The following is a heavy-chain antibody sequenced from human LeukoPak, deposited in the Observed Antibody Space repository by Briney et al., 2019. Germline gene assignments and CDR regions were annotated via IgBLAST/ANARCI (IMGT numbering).Heavy chain of an antibody. CDR3: ARALYHTFDY. D-gene: IGHD2-2*01. J-gene: IGHJ4*02. CDR1: GYTFTTYG. V-gene: IGHV1-18*01. CDR2: ISANNNNT. Sequence: ASVKVSCKASGYTFTTYGISWVRQAPGQGLEWMGWISANNNNTDNVQKLQGRVTMTTDTSTSTAYMELRSLRSDDTAVYYCARALYHTFDYWGQGTLVTVSS.